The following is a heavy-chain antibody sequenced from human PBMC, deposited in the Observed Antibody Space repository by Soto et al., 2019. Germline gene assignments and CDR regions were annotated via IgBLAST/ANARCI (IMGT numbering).Heavy chain of an antibody. CDR2: TNPNLGNS. J-gene: IGHJ4*02. D-gene: IGHD2-15*01. CDR3: ARARTVVSTNDY. Sequence: GASVKVSCKASGYTFTSYDINWVRQATGQGLEWMGWTNPNLGNSGYAQKFQGRVTMTRNTSIGTAYMELSSLRSEDTAVYYCARARTVVSTNDYWGQGTLVTVSS. V-gene: IGHV1-8*01. CDR1: GYTFTSYD.